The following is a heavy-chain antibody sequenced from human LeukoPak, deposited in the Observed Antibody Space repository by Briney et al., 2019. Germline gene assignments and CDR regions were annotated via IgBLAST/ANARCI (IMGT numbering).Heavy chain of an antibody. J-gene: IGHJ5*02. CDR1: GGSFSGYY. CDR3: ARGSSWYGH. D-gene: IGHD6-13*01. V-gene: IGHV4-34*01. Sequence: SETLSLTCAVYGGSFSGYYWSWIRQPPGKGLEWIGEINHSGSTNYNPSLKSRVTISVDTSRNQFSLKLSSVTAADTAVYYCARGSSWYGHWGQGTLVTVSS. CDR2: INHSGST.